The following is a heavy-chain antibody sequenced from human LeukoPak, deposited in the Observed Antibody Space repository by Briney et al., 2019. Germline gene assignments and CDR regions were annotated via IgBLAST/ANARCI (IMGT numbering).Heavy chain of an antibody. CDR2: INPNSGGT. J-gene: IGHJ4*02. CDR3: ARGVGKRDRTSFDY. V-gene: IGHV1-2*02. D-gene: IGHD1-1*01. Sequence: GASVKVSCKASGYTFTGYYMHWVRQAPGQGLEWMGWINPNSGGTNYAQKFQGRVTMTRDTPISTAYMELSRLRSDDTAVYYCARGVGKRDRTSFDYWGQGTLVTVSS. CDR1: GYTFTGYY.